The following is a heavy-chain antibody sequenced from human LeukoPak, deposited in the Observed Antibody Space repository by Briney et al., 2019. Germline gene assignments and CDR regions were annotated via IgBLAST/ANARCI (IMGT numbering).Heavy chain of an antibody. CDR2: ISGGGGST. CDR3: AKVGYSSGWYGTHFDY. J-gene: IGHJ4*02. D-gene: IGHD6-19*01. CDR1: GFTVSSNY. Sequence: GGSLRLSCAASGFTVSSNYMSWVRQAPGKGLEWVSAISGGGGSTYYADSVKGRFTISRDNSKNTLYLQMNSLRAEDTAVYYCAKVGYSSGWYGTHFDYWGQGTLVTVSS. V-gene: IGHV3-23*01.